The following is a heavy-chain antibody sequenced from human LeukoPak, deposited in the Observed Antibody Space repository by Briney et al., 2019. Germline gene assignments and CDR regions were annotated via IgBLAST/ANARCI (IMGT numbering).Heavy chain of an antibody. CDR2: LNNDGTIT. V-gene: IGHV3-74*01. CDR3: ASVRLPGDAFDI. Sequence: QPGGSLRLSCAAARFTFTSYWISWVRQAPGKGLMWVARLNNDGTITSYADSVKGRFTTSRDTAKHTVYLQMNSLRVYDTAMYFCASVRLPGDAFDIWGQGARVTVSS. CDR1: RFTFTSYW. J-gene: IGHJ3*02.